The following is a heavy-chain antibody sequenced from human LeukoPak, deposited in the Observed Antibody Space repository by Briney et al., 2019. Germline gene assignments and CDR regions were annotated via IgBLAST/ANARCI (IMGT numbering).Heavy chain of an antibody. CDR3: ARVSGTSLDY. V-gene: IGHV3-21*01. J-gene: IGHJ4*02. Sequence: GGSLRLSCAASGFTLSNAWMNWVRQAPGKGLDWVSSISSGSGYIYYADSVKGRFTISRDNAKNSLYLQMNSLRAEDTAVYYCARVSGTSLDYWGQGTLVTVSS. CDR1: GFTLSNAW. D-gene: IGHD3-10*01. CDR2: ISSGSGYI.